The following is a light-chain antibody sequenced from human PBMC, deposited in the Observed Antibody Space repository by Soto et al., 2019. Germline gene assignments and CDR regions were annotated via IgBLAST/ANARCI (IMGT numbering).Light chain of an antibody. CDR2: GNS. J-gene: IGLJ3*02. Sequence: QSALTQPPSVSGAPGQRVTISCTGSSSNIGAGYDVHWYQQLPGTAPKLLIYGNSNRPSGVPDRFSGSKSGTSASLAITGLQADDEADYYCQSYDSSLSGYWVFGGGTKLTVL. V-gene: IGLV1-40*01. CDR3: QSYDSSLSGYWV. CDR1: SSNIGAGYD.